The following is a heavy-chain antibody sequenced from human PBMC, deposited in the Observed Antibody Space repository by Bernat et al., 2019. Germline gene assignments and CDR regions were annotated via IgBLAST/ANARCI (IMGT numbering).Heavy chain of an antibody. CDR2: ISYDGSNK. Sequence: QVQLVESGGGVVQPGRSLRLSCAASGFTFSSYGMHWVRQAPGKGLEWVAVISYDGSNKYYADSVKGRFTISRDNSKNTLYLQMNSLRAEDTAVYYCAKDQKIRCSGSYGLNYWGQGTLVTVSS. V-gene: IGHV3-30*18. D-gene: IGHD3-10*02. CDR3: AKDQKIRCSGSYGLNY. CDR1: GFTFSSYG. J-gene: IGHJ4*02.